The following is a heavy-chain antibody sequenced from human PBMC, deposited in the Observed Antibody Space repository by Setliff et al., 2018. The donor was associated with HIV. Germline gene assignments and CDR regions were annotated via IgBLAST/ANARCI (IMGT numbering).Heavy chain of an antibody. V-gene: IGHV5-51*01. CDR3: ARGSSYSYYFDY. D-gene: IGHD2-15*01. CDR1: RYRFTSHW. Sequence: PGESLKISCKGSRYRFTSHWIGWVRQMPGKGLEWMGIIYPGDSDTRYSPSFQGQVTISADRSITTAYLQWSTLKASDTAMYYCARGSSYSYYFDYWGQGTLGTV. J-gene: IGHJ4*02. CDR2: IYPGDSDT.